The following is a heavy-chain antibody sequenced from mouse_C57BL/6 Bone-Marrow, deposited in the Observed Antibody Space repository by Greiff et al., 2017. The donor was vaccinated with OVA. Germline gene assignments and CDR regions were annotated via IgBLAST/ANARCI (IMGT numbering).Heavy chain of an antibody. CDR3: ASEFFYYYGSSYYFDY. CDR1: GYSFTGYY. Sequence: EVQLQQSGPELVKPGASVKISCKASGYSFTGYYMNWVKQSPEKSLEWIGEINPSTGGTNYNQKFKGKATLTVDKSSSTAYMQLKSLTSEDSAVYYCASEFFYYYGSSYYFDYWGQGTTLTVSS. D-gene: IGHD1-1*01. J-gene: IGHJ2*01. V-gene: IGHV1-42*01. CDR2: INPSTGGT.